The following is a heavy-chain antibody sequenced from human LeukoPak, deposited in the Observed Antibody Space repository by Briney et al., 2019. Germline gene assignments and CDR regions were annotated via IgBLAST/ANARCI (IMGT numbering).Heavy chain of an antibody. J-gene: IGHJ4*02. D-gene: IGHD3-10*02. V-gene: IGHV3-49*04. CDR3: AVLFGDLLNSGDY. Sequence: PGGSLRLSCTASGFTFGDYSMNWVRQPPGKGLEWVGFIRSKTYDGTTEYAASVKGRFTISRDNAKDSLYLQMNSLRAEDTAVYYCAVLFGDLLNSGDYWGQGTLVTVSS. CDR1: GFTFGDYS. CDR2: IRSKTYDGTT.